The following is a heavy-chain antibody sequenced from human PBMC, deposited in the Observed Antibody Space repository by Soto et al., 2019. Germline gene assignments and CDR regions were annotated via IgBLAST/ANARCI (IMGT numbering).Heavy chain of an antibody. V-gene: IGHV3-64D*06. CDR2: IAVDGGRT. Sequence: GGSLRLSCSASGFTFSSCSMHWVRQAPGKGLEYVSTIAVDGGRTYYTDSVKGRFTISRDNSKNTLYLQMSSLRAEDTALYYCVKGYSTKADYHYGLDVWGQGTTVTVYS. CDR1: GFTFSSCS. CDR3: VKGYSTKADYHYGLDV. D-gene: IGHD2-8*01. J-gene: IGHJ6*02.